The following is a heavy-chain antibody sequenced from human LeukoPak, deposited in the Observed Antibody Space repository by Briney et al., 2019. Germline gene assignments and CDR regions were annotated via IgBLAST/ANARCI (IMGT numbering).Heavy chain of an antibody. CDR2: INHSGST. Sequence: SETLSLTCAVYGGSFSGHYWSWIRQPPGKGLEWIGEINHSGSTNYNPSLKSRVTISVDTSKNQFSLKLSSVTAADTAVYYCARRRCSSTSCPLSWFDPWGQGTLVTVSS. D-gene: IGHD2-2*01. J-gene: IGHJ5*02. V-gene: IGHV4-34*01. CDR3: ARRRCSSTSCPLSWFDP. CDR1: GGSFSGHY.